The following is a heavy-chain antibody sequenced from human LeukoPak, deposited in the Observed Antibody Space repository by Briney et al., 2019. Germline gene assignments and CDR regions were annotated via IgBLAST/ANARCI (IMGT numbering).Heavy chain of an antibody. D-gene: IGHD4-17*01. V-gene: IGHV1-69*04. CDR1: GGTFSSYA. J-gene: IGHJ3*02. CDR3: ASEPYGRDDFDI. Sequence: GSSVKVSCKASGGTFSSYAISWVRQAPGQGLEWMGRIIPIFGIANYAQKFQGRVTITADKSTSTAYMELSSLRSEDTAVYYCASEPYGRDDFDIWGQGTMVTVSS. CDR2: IIPIFGIA.